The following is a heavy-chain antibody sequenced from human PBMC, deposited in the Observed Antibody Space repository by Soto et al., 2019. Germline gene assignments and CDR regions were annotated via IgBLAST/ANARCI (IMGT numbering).Heavy chain of an antibody. CDR1: GFTFSSYI. CDR3: ARDYCSGGSCYSGVNAFDI. J-gene: IGHJ3*02. V-gene: IGHV3-21*01. Sequence: GGSLRLSCAASGFTFSSYIMNWVRQAPGRGLEWVSSISSSSSYIYYADSVRGRFTISRDNAKNSLYLQMNSLRAEDTAVYYCARDYCSGGSCYSGVNAFDIWGKGAMVKVS. CDR2: ISSSSSYI. D-gene: IGHD2-15*01.